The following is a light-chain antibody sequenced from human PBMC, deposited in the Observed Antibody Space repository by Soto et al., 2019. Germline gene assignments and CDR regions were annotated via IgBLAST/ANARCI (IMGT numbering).Light chain of an antibody. CDR1: QSVSSN. V-gene: IGKV3-15*01. Sequence: ELVLTQSPVTLSLSPGDRATLSCRASQSVSSNLAWYQQKPGQAPRLLIYGASTRATGIPARFSGSGSGTEFTLTISSLQSEDFAVYYCQQYNNWPLTFGEGTKVDIK. CDR2: GAS. CDR3: QQYNNWPLT. J-gene: IGKJ4*01.